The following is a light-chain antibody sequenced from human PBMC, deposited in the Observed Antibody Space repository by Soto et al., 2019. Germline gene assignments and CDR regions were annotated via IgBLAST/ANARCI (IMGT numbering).Light chain of an antibody. CDR3: QSYDSSLSGWV. CDR2: GNS. CDR1: SSNIGAGYD. V-gene: IGLV1-40*01. Sequence: QLVLTQPPSVSGSPGQRVTISCTGGSSNIGAGYDVHWYQQLPGTAPKVLIYGNSNRPSGVPDRFSGSKSATSASLAIAGLQAEDEADYYCQSYDSSLSGWVFGGGTKLTVL. J-gene: IGLJ2*01.